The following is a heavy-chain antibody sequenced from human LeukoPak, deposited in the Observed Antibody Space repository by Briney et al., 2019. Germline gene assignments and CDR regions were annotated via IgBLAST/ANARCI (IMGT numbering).Heavy chain of an antibody. D-gene: IGHD2-15*01. CDR3: ARQRSGGRYFDL. CDR2: IYYSGST. V-gene: IGHV4-59*08. Sequence: SETLSLTCTVSGGSISSYYWSWIRQPPGKGLEWIGYIYYSGSTNYNPSLKSRVTISVDTPKNQFSLKLSSVTAADTAVYYCARQRSGGRYFDLWGRGTLVTVSS. J-gene: IGHJ2*01. CDR1: GGSISSYY.